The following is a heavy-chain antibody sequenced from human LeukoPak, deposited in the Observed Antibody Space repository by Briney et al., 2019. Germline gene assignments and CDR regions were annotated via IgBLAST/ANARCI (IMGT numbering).Heavy chain of an antibody. CDR3: ARGWGSSVNWFDH. V-gene: IGHV4-34*01. CDR2: INHSGST. Sequence: PSETLSLTCAVYGGSFSGYYWSWIRQPPGKGLEWIGEINHSGSTNYNPSLKSRVTISVDTSKNQFSLNLSSVTAADTAVYYCARGWGSSVNWFDHWGQGTLVTVSS. CDR1: GGSFSGYY. J-gene: IGHJ5*02. D-gene: IGHD6-13*01.